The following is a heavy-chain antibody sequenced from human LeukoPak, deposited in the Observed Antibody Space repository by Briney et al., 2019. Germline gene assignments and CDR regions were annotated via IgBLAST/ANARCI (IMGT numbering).Heavy chain of an antibody. V-gene: IGHV1-69*04. D-gene: IGHD4-11*01. J-gene: IGHJ6*02. CDR3: AIGGGGSNYGYYYYGMDV. CDR1: GGTFSSYA. CDR2: IIPILGIA. Sequence: ASVKVSCKASGGTFSSYAISWVRQAPGQGLEWMGRIIPILGIANYAQKFQGRVTITADKSTSTAYMELSSLRSEDTAVYYCAIGGGGSNYGYYYYGMDVWGQGTTATVSS.